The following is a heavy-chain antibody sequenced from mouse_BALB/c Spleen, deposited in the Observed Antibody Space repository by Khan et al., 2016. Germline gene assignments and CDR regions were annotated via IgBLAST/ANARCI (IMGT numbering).Heavy chain of an antibody. CDR3: ARGAMVTTGWYFDV. CDR2: INTYTGEP. Sequence: QIQLVQSGPELKKPGETVKISCKASGYTFTNSGMNWVKQAPGKGLKWVGWINTYTGEPTYADDFKGRFAFSLETSASTAYLQINNLKNEDMVTYFCARGAMVTTGWYFDVWGAGTTVTVSS. CDR1: GYTFTNSG. D-gene: IGHD2-2*01. J-gene: IGHJ1*01. V-gene: IGHV9-1*02.